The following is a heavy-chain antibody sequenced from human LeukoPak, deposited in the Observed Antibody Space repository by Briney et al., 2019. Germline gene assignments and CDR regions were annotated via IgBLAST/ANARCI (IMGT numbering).Heavy chain of an antibody. CDR3: ARRGGNSSGYYYYYYMDA. J-gene: IGHJ6*03. D-gene: IGHD4-23*01. V-gene: IGHV4-59*01. CDR1: GGSISSYY. CDR2: IYYSGST. Sequence: PSETLSLTCTVSGGSISSYYWSWIRQPPGKGLEWIGYIYYSGSTNYNPSLKSRVTISVDTSKNQFSLKLSSVTAADTAVYYCARRGGNSSGYYYYYYMDAWGKGTTVTVSS.